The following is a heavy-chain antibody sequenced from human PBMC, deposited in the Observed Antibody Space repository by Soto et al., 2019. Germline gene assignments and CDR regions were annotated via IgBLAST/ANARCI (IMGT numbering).Heavy chain of an antibody. D-gene: IGHD2-8*01. CDR3: AKIGPLMVYAINFFDY. CDR2: ISGSGGST. CDR1: GFTFSSYA. Sequence: PGGSLRLSCAASGFTFSSYAMSWVRQAPGKGLEWVSAISGSGGSTYYADSVKGRFTISRDNSKNTLYLQMNSLRAEDTAVYYCAKIGPLMVYAINFFDYWGQGTLVTVSS. J-gene: IGHJ4*02. V-gene: IGHV3-23*01.